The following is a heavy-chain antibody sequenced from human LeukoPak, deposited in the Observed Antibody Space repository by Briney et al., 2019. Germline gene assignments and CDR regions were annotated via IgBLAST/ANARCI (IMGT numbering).Heavy chain of an antibody. V-gene: IGHV3-9*01. CDR3: AKDAMIVVVTGAFDT. CDR1: GFTFDDYA. Sequence: GRSLRLSCAASGFTFDDYAMHWVRQAPGKGLEWVSGISWNSGSIGYADSVKGRFTISRDNAKNSLYLQMNSLRAEDTALYYCAKDAMIVVVTGAFDTWGQGTMVTVSS. CDR2: ISWNSGSI. D-gene: IGHD3-22*01. J-gene: IGHJ3*02.